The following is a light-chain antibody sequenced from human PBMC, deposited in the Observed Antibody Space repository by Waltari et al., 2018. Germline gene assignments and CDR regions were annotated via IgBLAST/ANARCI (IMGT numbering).Light chain of an antibody. Sequence: EVVLTQSPDTLSLSPGERATLSCRASQSLTKRYLAWYQQKPGQAPRLLIYGASSGAAGIPYRCSGSGSGTDFTLTISRLEPEDFAVYYCQQYGSSIMYTFGQGTKLEIK. CDR3: QQYGSSIMYT. CDR2: GAS. CDR1: QSLTKRY. J-gene: IGKJ2*01. V-gene: IGKV3-20*01.